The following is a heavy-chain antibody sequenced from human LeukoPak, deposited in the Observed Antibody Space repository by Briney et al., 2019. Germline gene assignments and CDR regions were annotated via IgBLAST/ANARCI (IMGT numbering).Heavy chain of an antibody. J-gene: IGHJ6*04. V-gene: IGHV1-46*03. CDR3: ARTPVYYGMDV. CDR1: GYTFTSYY. CDR2: INPSGGST. Sequence: ASVKVSCKASGYTFTSYYMHWMRQAPGQGLEWMGIINPSGGSTSYAQKFQGRVTITRDTSTSTVYMELSNLRSEDTAVYCCARTPVYYGMDVWGKGTTVTVSS.